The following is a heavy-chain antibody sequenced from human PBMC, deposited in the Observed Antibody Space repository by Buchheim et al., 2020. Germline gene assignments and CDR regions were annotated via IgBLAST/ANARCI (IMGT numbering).Heavy chain of an antibody. CDR3: VRDMYGSGDY. CDR1: GFPFSIYW. V-gene: IGHV3-74*01. CDR2: INREGTTT. D-gene: IGHD3-10*01. Sequence: EVQLVESGGGLVQPGGSLRLSCSAPGFPFSIYWMHWLRQAPGKGLAWVSHINREGTTTNYADSVRGRFTLSRDNGKNTLYLQMNNLRAEDTAVYYCVRDMYGSGDYWGQGTL. J-gene: IGHJ4*02.